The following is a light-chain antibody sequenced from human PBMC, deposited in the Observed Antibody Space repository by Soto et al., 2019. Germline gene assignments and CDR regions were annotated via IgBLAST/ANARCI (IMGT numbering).Light chain of an antibody. V-gene: IGKV3-11*01. CDR3: QQRSNWPPIT. CDR1: QSVSSY. Sequence: EIVLTQSPPTLSLSPGERATLSYRASQSVSSYLAWYQQKPGQAPRLLIYDASNRATGIPARFSGSGSGTDFTLTISSLEPEDFAVYYCQQRSNWPPITFGQGTRLEIK. J-gene: IGKJ5*01. CDR2: DAS.